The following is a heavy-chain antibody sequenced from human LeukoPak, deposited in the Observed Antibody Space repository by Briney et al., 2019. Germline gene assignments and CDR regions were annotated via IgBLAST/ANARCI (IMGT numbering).Heavy chain of an antibody. CDR1: GGSISSYY. J-gene: IGHJ4*02. CDR2: IYYSGSA. Sequence: SETLSLTCTVYGGSISSYYWSWIRQSPGKGLEWTGYIYYSGSANYNPSLESRVTISVDTSKNQFSLKLSSVTAADTAVYYCAREYYGSGNSSPSHSDYWGQGTLVTVSS. CDR3: AREYYGSGNSSPSHSDY. D-gene: IGHD3-10*01. V-gene: IGHV4-59*01.